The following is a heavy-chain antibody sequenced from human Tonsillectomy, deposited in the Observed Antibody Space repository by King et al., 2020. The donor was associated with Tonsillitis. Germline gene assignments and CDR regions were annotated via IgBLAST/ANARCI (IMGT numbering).Heavy chain of an antibody. Sequence: VQLQQWGAGLLKPSETLSLTCAVYGGSFSGYYWSWIRQPPGKGLEWIGEINHSGSPNYNPSLKSRVTISVDTAKNQFSLKLGSVTAADTAVYYCAREPGIAAAGDWFDPWGQGTLVTVSS. V-gene: IGHV4-34*01. CDR2: INHSGSP. CDR3: AREPGIAAAGDWFDP. CDR1: GGSFSGYY. D-gene: IGHD6-13*01. J-gene: IGHJ5*02.